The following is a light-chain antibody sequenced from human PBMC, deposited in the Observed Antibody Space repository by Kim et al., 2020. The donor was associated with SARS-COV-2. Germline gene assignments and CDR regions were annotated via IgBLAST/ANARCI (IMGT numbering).Light chain of an antibody. Sequence: QSVLTQPPSASGTPGQRVTISCSGSSSSIGSNTVNWYHQLPGTAPKLLIYSNNQRPSGVPDRFSGSKSGTSASLAISGLQSEDEADYYCAAWDDSLNGWVLGGGTKLTV. CDR3: AAWDDSLNGWV. CDR1: SSSIGSNT. CDR2: SNN. J-gene: IGLJ3*02. V-gene: IGLV1-44*01.